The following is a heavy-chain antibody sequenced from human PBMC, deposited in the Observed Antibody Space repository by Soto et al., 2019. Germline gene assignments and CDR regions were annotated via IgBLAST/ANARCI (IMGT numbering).Heavy chain of an antibody. V-gene: IGHV3-21*01. D-gene: IGHD5-18*01. CDR2: VSASSSYI. CDR3: AKPGVDTTMAPFDY. J-gene: IGHJ4*02. Sequence: EVQLVESGGGLVKPGGSLRLSCAASGFTFSSYNMNWVRQAPGKGLECVSSVSASSSYISYAGSVKGRFTISRDNAKNSLYLQMNSLRAEDTAVYYCAKPGVDTTMAPFDYWGQGTLVTVSS. CDR1: GFTFSSYN.